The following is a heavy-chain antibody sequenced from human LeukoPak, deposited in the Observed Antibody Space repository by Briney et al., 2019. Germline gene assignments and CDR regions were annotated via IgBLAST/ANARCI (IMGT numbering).Heavy chain of an antibody. J-gene: IGHJ4*02. CDR2: INPNSGGT. V-gene: IGHV1-2*02. D-gene: IGHD4-17*01. CDR3: AKVLYGDYGFDY. CDR1: GYTFTVYY. Sequence: ASVTVSCTASGYTFTVYYMHWVRQAPGQGLEWMGWINPNSGGTKYAQNFQGRVTMTRDTSISTAYMELKSLRSDDTAVYYCAKVLYGDYGFDYWGQGTLVTVSS.